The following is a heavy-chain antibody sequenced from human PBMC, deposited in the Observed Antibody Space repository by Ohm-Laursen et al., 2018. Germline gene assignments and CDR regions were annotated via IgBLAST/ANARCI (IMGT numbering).Heavy chain of an antibody. J-gene: IGHJ4*02. D-gene: IGHD1-7*01. V-gene: IGHV4-38-2*01. CDR1: SYSISSAYY. CDR2: INHRGTT. Sequence: SETLSLTCAVSSYSISSAYYWGWIRQPPGKGLEWIGEINHRGTTNYKSSLKSRVTISVDTSKNQLSLELTSVTAADTAVYYCVRGGPGGTPDDYWGQGTLVTVSS. CDR3: VRGGPGGTPDDY.